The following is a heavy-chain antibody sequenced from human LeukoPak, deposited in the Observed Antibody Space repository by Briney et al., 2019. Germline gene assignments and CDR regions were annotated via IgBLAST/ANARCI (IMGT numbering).Heavy chain of an antibody. D-gene: IGHD4-17*01. CDR1: GFTFSSYA. J-gene: IGHJ2*01. V-gene: IGHV3-30-3*01. CDR2: ISYDGSNK. CDR3: ARDTGWYFDL. Sequence: PGGSLRLSCAASGFTFSSYAMHWVRQAPGKGLEWVAVISYDGSNKYYADSVKGRFTISRDNAKNSLYLQMISLRAEDTAVYYCARDTGWYFDLWGRGTLVTVSS.